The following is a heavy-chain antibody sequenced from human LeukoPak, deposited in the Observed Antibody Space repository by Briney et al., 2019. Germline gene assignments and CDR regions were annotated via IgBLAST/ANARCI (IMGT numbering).Heavy chain of an antibody. CDR1: GFTFSSYS. CDR2: ISSSSSYI. D-gene: IGHD2-2*01. Sequence: GGSLRLSCAASGFTFSSYSMNWVRQAPGKGLEWVSSISSSSSYIYYADSVKGRFTISRDNAKNSLYLQMNSLRAEDTAVYYCARSPGVVPAATGGMDYWGQGTLVTVSS. V-gene: IGHV3-21*01. CDR3: ARSPGVVPAATGGMDY. J-gene: IGHJ4*02.